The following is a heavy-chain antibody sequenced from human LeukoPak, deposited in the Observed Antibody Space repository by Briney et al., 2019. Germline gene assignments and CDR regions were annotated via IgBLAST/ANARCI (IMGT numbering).Heavy chain of an antibody. CDR2: IKPSGGGT. J-gene: IGHJ1*01. Sequence: ASVKVFCKASGYTFTNYYVHWVRQAPGQGLEWMGIIKPSGGGTSYALKFQGRVTMTRDTSTSTAYMELSSLRSEDTAVYYCARDHFDSSGYYYLLGYFEHWGQGTLVTVSS. D-gene: IGHD3-22*01. CDR3: ARDHFDSSGYYYLLGYFEH. V-gene: IGHV1-46*01. CDR1: GYTFTNYY.